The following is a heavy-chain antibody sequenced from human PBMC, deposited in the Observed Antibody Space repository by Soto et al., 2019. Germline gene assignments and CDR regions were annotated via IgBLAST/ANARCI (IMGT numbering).Heavy chain of an antibody. D-gene: IGHD6-6*01. CDR2: IYYSGRT. CDR1: GGPISSADYC. CDR3: ARDLVLARPRTYNWFDP. V-gene: IGHV4-30-4*01. Sequence: SLECTVSGGPISSADYCWSWIRQPSGNGLEWIGYIYYSGRTYYNPALKSTVTISVHTSKNQLSLKMSSVTAADTAVYYCARDLVLARPRTYNWFDPWGQGTLVTVSS. J-gene: IGHJ5*02.